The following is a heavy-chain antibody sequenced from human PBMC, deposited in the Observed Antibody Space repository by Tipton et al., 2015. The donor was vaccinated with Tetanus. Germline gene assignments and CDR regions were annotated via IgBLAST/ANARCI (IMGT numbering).Heavy chain of an antibody. D-gene: IGHD6-6*01. CDR3: ARHTGPDSSSYFYGMDV. V-gene: IGHV4-59*08. CDR1: GGSISSYY. CDR2: IYYSGST. Sequence: TLSLTCTVSGGSISSYYWSWIRQPPGKGLEWIGYIYYSGSTNYNPPLKSRVTISVDTSKNLFSLKLSSVTAADTAVYYCARHTGPDSSSYFYGMDVWGQGTTVTVSS. J-gene: IGHJ6*02.